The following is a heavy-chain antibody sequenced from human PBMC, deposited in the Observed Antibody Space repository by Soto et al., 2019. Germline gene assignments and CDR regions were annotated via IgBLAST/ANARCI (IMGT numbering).Heavy chain of an antibody. D-gene: IGHD2-21*01. CDR3: TLLWQRENWFDP. V-gene: IGHV1-18*01. CDR2: ISAYNGNT. CDR1: GYTFTSYG. Sequence: ASVKVSCKASGYTFTSYGISWVRQAPGQGLEWMGWISAYNGNTNYAQKLQGRVTMTTDTSTSTAYMELRSLRSDDTAVYYCTLLWQRENWFDPWGQGTLVTVSS. J-gene: IGHJ5*02.